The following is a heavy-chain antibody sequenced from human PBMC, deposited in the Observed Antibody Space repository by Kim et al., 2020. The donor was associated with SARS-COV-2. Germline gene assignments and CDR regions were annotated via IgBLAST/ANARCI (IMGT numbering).Heavy chain of an antibody. CDR2: INQDGSEK. CDR3: ATDRERALEF. D-gene: IGHD3-10*01. Sequence: GGSLRLSCAASGFSFRSDWMSWVRQTPGKGLEWMGQINQDGSEKYYMDSVKGRFTISRDNAKNSLYLQMDSLRAEDTAVYYCATDRERALEFGGRGTLVTVTS. J-gene: IGHJ4*02. V-gene: IGHV3-7*04. CDR1: GFSFRSDW.